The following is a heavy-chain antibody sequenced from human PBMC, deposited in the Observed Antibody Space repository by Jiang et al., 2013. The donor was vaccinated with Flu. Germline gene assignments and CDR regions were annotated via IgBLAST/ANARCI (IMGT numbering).Heavy chain of an antibody. D-gene: IGHD1-26*01. CDR3: ARGASMVGATAAFDY. V-gene: IGHV4-30-2*01. CDR2: IYHSGST. CDR1: GGSISSGGYS. Sequence: SGLVKPSQTLSLTCAVSGGSISSGGYSWSWIRQPPGKGLEWIGYIYHSGSTYYNPSLKSRVTISVDRSKNQFSLKLSSVTAADTAVYYCARGASMVGATAAFDYWGQGTLVTVSS. J-gene: IGHJ4*02.